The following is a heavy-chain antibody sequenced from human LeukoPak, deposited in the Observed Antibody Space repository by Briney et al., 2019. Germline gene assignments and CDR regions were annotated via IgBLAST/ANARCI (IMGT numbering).Heavy chain of an antibody. J-gene: IGHJ5*02. V-gene: IGHV1-2*02. Sequence: ASVKVSCKASGYTFTGYYMHWVRQAPGQGLEWMGWINPNSGGTNYAQKFQGRVTMTRDTSTSTAYMELSRLRSDDTAVYYCARDGSSSSSWFDPWGQGTLVTVSS. CDR2: INPNSGGT. D-gene: IGHD6-6*01. CDR1: GYTFTGYY. CDR3: ARDGSSSSSWFDP.